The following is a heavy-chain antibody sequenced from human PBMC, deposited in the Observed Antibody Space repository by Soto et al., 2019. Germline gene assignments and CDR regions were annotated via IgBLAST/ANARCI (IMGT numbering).Heavy chain of an antibody. J-gene: IGHJ3*02. CDR2: ISYDGSNK. CDR1: GFTFSSYA. CDR3: AREGVVVVAATRDAFDI. D-gene: IGHD2-15*01. V-gene: IGHV3-30-3*01. Sequence: SLRLSCAASGFTFSSYAMHWVRQAPGKWLEWVAVISYDGSNKYYADSVKGRFTISRDNSKNTLYLQMNSLRAEDTAVYYCAREGVVVVAATRDAFDIWGQGTMVTVSS.